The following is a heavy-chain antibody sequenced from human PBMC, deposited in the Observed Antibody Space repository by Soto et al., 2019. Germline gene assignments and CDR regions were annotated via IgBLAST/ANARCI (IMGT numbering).Heavy chain of an antibody. V-gene: IGHV3-74*03. CDR2: INSDGSDT. J-gene: IGHJ3*01. D-gene: IGHD2-2*01. CDR1: GFSFSSHW. CDR3: TSSGGHSAIKAFYF. Sequence: DVQLVESGGGSAQPGGSLTLSCEASGFSFSSHWMHWVRQAPGRGVMWVSRINSDGSDTMYADAVKGRFTISRDNAKNTWSLQMNGLRAEGTGLYYCTSSGGHSAIKAFYFWGQGAMVTGSS.